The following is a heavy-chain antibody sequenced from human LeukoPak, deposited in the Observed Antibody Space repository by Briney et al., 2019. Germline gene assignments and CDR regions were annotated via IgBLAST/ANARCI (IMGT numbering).Heavy chain of an antibody. CDR3: AREGIAAAGTDY. D-gene: IGHD6-13*01. CDR1: GGSFSGYY. Sequence: PSETLSLTCAVYGGSFSGYYWSWIRQPPGKGLEWIGEINHSGSTNYNPSPKSRVTISVDTSKNQFSPKLSSVTAADTAVYYCAREGIAAAGTDYWGQGTLVTVSS. J-gene: IGHJ4*02. V-gene: IGHV4-34*01. CDR2: INHSGST.